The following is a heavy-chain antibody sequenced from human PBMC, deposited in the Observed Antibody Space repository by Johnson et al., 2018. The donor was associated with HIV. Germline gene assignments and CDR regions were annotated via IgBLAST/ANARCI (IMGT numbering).Heavy chain of an antibody. V-gene: IGHV3-23*04. CDR3: AKDRSTGWYPAFDI. CDR2: ISGRGGST. J-gene: IGHJ3*02. D-gene: IGHD6-19*01. Sequence: VQLVESGGGVVQPGRSLRLSCAASGFTFSSYAMHWVRQAPGKGLEWVSAISGRGGSTYYADSVKGRFTISRVNSKNTLYLQMNSLRAEDTALYYCAKDRSTGWYPAFDIWGQGTMVTVSS. CDR1: GFTFSSYA.